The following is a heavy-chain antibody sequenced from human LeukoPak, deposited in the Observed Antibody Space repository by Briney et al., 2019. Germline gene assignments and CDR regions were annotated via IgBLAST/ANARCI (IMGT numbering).Heavy chain of an antibody. V-gene: IGHV3-23*01. CDR1: GFTFATYG. D-gene: IGHD3-10*01. J-gene: IGHJ3*01. CDR2: AGESVHTT. Sequence: GGSLRLSCAASGFTFATYGISWVRQAPGKGLEWVSVAGESVHTTHYADSVKGRFIISRDNSKNTVHLQMNSLRAEDTAVYYCAKDSFTVVRGVGSDDGFAVWGQGTMVTVSS. CDR3: AKDSFTVVRGVGSDDGFAV.